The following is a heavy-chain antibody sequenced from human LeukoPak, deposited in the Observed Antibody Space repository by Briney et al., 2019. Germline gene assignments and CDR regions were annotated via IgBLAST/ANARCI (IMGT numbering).Heavy chain of an antibody. CDR3: ARIRSGWYFDY. CDR2: ITSSGTGT. Sequence: GGSLRLSCTASGFTLSSSAMHWVRQAPGKGLEFVSVITSSGTGTDYADSVKGRFTISRDNSKNTLYLQMGSLRADDMAIYYCARIRSGWYFDYWGQGTLVTVSS. CDR1: GFTLSSSA. D-gene: IGHD6-19*01. V-gene: IGHV3-64*02. J-gene: IGHJ4*02.